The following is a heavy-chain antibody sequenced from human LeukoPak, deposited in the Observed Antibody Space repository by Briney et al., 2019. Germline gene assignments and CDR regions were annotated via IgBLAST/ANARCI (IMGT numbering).Heavy chain of an antibody. CDR2: IYYSGST. J-gene: IGHJ3*02. CDR1: GGSISSYY. CDR3: ARVYYDSSGYDDAFDI. V-gene: IGHV4-59*01. D-gene: IGHD3-22*01. Sequence: SETLSLTCTVSGGSISSYYWSWIRQPPGKGLEWIGYIYYSGSTNYNPSLKSRVTISVDTSKNQFSLKLSSVTAADTAVYYCARVYYDSSGYDDAFDIWGQGTMVTVSS.